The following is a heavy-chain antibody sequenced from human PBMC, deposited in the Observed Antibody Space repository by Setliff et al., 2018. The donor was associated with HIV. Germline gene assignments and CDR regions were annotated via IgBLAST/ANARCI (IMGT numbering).Heavy chain of an antibody. CDR2: IYPGDSAT. CDR3: ARHGQYGSGSYYNRPFDF. V-gene: IGHV5-51*01. Sequence: PGESLKISCKGSGYSFTNYWIAWLRQMPGKGLEWMGIIYPGDSATRYSPSFQGQVTISADKSINTAYLQWSSLKASDTAMYYCARHGQYGSGSYYNRPFDFWGQGTLVTVSS. D-gene: IGHD3-10*01. CDR1: GYSFTNYW. J-gene: IGHJ4*02.